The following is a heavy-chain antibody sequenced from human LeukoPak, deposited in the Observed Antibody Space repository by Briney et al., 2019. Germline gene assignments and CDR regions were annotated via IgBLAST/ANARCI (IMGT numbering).Heavy chain of an antibody. J-gene: IGHJ3*02. V-gene: IGHV1-2*02. CDR1: GYTFTGYY. D-gene: IGHD2-2*01. Sequence: GASVKVSCKASGYTFTGYYMHWVRQAPGQGLEWMGWINPNSGGTNYAQKFQGRVTMTRDTSISTAYMELGRLRSDDTAVYYCARACSSTSCYGFDAFDIWGQGTMVTVSS. CDR3: ARACSSTSCYGFDAFDI. CDR2: INPNSGGT.